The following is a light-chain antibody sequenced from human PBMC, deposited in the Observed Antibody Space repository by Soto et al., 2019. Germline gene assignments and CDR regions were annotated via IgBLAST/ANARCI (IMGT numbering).Light chain of an antibody. V-gene: IGLV2-8*01. CDR2: DVI. CDR3: SSYAGSNSWV. Sequence: QSALTQPPSASGSLGQSVTISCTGTSSDVGGYNYVSWYQQDPGKAPKLLIYDVIHRPSGVPNRFSGSKSGNTASLTVSGLQPEDETHYYCSSYAGSNSWVFGTGTKLTVL. J-gene: IGLJ1*01. CDR1: SSDVGGYNY.